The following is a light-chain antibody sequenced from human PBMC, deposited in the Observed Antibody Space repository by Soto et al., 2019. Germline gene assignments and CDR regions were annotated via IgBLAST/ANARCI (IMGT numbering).Light chain of an antibody. Sequence: DIQMTQSPSSLSASVGDRVTITCRASQSISIYLNWYQHKPGKAPKLLIYSASYLQSEFPLRFSGSGSGTDFTLTISFLQPDDFATYYCQQSYRTPLTFGGGTKVDIK. V-gene: IGKV1-39*01. CDR1: QSISIY. CDR2: SAS. J-gene: IGKJ4*01. CDR3: QQSYRTPLT.